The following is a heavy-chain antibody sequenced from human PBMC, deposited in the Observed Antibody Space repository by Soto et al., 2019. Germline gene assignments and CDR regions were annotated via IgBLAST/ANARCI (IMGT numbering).Heavy chain of an antibody. CDR3: AKAPKYYYDSSGYAGMDV. CDR2: ISGSGGST. J-gene: IGHJ6*02. V-gene: IGHV3-23*01. Sequence: EVQLLESGGGLVQPGGSLRLSCAASGFTFSSYAMSWVLQSPGKVLEWVSAISGSGGSTYYADSVKGRFTISRDNSNNTLYLQMNSLRAEATAVYYCAKAPKYYYDSSGYAGMDVWGQGTTVTVSS. D-gene: IGHD3-22*01. CDR1: GFTFSSYA.